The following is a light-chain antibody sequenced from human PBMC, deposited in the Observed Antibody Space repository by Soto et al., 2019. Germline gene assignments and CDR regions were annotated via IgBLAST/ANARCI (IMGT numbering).Light chain of an antibody. Sequence: EIVLTQSPGTLSLSPGERATLSCRASQTVSTNYLAWYQQKPGQAPRLLIYGASSRATGIPDRFSGSGSGTDFILTISRLEPEEFAVYYCQQYGSSPRTFGQGTKLEIK. CDR2: GAS. CDR3: QQYGSSPRT. V-gene: IGKV3-20*01. CDR1: QTVSTNY. J-gene: IGKJ2*01.